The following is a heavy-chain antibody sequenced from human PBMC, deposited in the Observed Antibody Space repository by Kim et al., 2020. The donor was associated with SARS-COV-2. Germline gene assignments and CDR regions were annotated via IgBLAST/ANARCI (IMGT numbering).Heavy chain of an antibody. D-gene: IGHD2-15*01. Sequence: GGSLRLSCAASGFTFSSYSMNWVRQAPGKGLEWVSSISSSSSYIYYADSVKGRFTISRDNAKNSLYLQMNSLRAEDTAVYYCARALYCSGGSYYRPHFDYWGQGTLVTVSS. CDR3: ARALYCSGGSYYRPHFDY. CDR1: GFTFSSYS. V-gene: IGHV3-21*04. CDR2: ISSSSSYI. J-gene: IGHJ4*02.